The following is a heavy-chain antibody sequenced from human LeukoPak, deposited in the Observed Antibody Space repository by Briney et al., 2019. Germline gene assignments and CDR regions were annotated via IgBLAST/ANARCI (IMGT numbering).Heavy chain of an antibody. Sequence: GASVKVSCKASGYTFTNYDINWVRQATGQGLEWMGWMNPTSGNTGYAQKFQGRVTMTRNTSISTAYMELSSLRSEDTAVYYCARVVLSVGSCSSTSCYTAEYFQHWGQGTLVTVSS. CDR3: ARVVLSVGSCSSTSCYTAEYFQH. D-gene: IGHD2-2*02. CDR2: MNPTSGNT. V-gene: IGHV1-8*01. CDR1: GYTFTNYD. J-gene: IGHJ1*01.